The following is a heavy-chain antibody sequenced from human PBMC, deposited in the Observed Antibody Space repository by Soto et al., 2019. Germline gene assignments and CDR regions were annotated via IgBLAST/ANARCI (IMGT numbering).Heavy chain of an antibody. J-gene: IGHJ4*02. V-gene: IGHV3-11*01. D-gene: IGHD2-15*01. CDR3: AIAVSKAATVDY. CDR1: GFTFSDYY. CDR2: ISSSGSTI. Sequence: QVQLVESGGGLVKPGGSLRLSCAASGFTFSDYYMSWIRQAPGKGLEWVSYISSSGSTIYYADSVKGRFNISRDNAKNSLDLQTNSLRAEDTAVYYCAIAVSKAATVDYWGQGTLVTVSS.